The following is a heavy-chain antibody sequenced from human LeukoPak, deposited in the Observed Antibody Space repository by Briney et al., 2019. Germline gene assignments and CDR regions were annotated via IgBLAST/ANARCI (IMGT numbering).Heavy chain of an antibody. CDR2: IIPIFGTA. CDR1: GGTFSSYA. V-gene: IGHV1-69*13. J-gene: IGHJ5*02. CDR3: ARGENCGGDCYLNWFDP. D-gene: IGHD2-21*02. Sequence: SVKVSCKASGGTFSSYAISWVRQAPGQGLEWMGGIIPIFGTANYVQKFQGRVTITADESTSTAYMELSSLRSEDTAVYYCARGENCGGDCYLNWFDPWGQGTLVTVSS.